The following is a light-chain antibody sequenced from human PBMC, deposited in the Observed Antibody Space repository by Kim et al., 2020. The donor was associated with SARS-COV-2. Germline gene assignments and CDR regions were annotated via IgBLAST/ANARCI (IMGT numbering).Light chain of an antibody. Sequence: SVALGQTARITCGGSSIGAKRVHWYQQKPGQAPVLVIYRDRNRPSGIPERFSGSNSGNTATLTISRAQAGDEADYYCHVWDSNTAVFGGGTQLTVL. J-gene: IGLJ3*02. V-gene: IGLV3-9*01. CDR2: RDR. CDR3: HVWDSNTAV. CDR1: SIGAKR.